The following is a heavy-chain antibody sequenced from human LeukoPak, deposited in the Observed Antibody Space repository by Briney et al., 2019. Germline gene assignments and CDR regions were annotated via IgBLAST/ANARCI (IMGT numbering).Heavy chain of an antibody. CDR1: GFTFSTYT. CDR3: ARHVVALGFDY. V-gene: IGHV3-21*01. D-gene: IGHD3-22*01. J-gene: IGHJ4*02. CDR2: ITTSSSYI. Sequence: GGSLRLSCAASGFTFSTYTMNWVRQAPGKGLEWVSSITTSSSYIYYADPVKGRFTISRDNAKNSLYLQMNSLRAEDTAVYYCARHVVALGFDYWGQRTLVTVSS.